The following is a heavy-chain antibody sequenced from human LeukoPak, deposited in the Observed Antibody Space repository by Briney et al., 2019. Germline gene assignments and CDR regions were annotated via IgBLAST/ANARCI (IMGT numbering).Heavy chain of an antibody. CDR2: IYTSGSA. J-gene: IGHJ4*02. CDR3: ARAGFAAAAGTLYDY. CDR1: GDSISSYY. Sequence: SETLSLTCIVSGDSISSYYWSWIRQPAGKGLEWIGRIYTSGSANYKPSLKSRVTMSVDTSKNQFSLKLSSVTAADTAVYYCARAGFAAAAGTLYDYWGQGTLVTVSS. D-gene: IGHD6-13*01. V-gene: IGHV4-4*07.